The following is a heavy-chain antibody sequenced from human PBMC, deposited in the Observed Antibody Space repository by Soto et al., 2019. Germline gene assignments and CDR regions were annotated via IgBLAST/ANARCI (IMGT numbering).Heavy chain of an antibody. CDR2: IYYTGKT. CDR3: ARGWTPRGYSNDHFHI. D-gene: IGHD5-18*01. V-gene: IGHV4-59*01. CDR1: GGSISNYY. J-gene: IGHJ3*02. Sequence: PSETLSLTCTVSGGSISNYYWSWIRQPPVKGLDWIGYIYYTGKTNYNPSIRSRVTISMDTSKNQFSLQLNSVTAADTAMYYCARGWTPRGYSNDHFHIWGQGTMVTVSS.